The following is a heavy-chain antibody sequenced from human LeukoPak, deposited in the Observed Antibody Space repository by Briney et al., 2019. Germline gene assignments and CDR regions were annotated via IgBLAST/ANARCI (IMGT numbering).Heavy chain of an antibody. Sequence: GGSLRLSCAASGFTFSSYAMSWVRQAPGKGLEWVSAISGSGGSAYYADSVKGRFTISRDNSKNTLYLQMNSLRAEDTAVYYCAKGGYSGYDLSLPFDYWGQGTLVTVSS. CDR1: GFTFSSYA. J-gene: IGHJ4*02. V-gene: IGHV3-23*01. CDR3: AKGGYSGYDLSLPFDY. D-gene: IGHD5-12*01. CDR2: ISGSGGSA.